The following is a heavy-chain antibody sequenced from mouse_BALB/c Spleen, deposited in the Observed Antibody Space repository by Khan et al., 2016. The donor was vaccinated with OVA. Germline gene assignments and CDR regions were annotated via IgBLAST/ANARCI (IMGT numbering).Heavy chain of an antibody. V-gene: IGHV1-87*01. CDR1: GYTFTSYW. CDR3: ARGGYGNRYYAMDY. Sequence: QIQLVQSGAELARLGASVKLSCKASGYTFTSYWMQWVKQRPGQGLEWIGAIYPGDGDTRYTQKFKGKATLTADKSSSTAYMQLSSLASEDSAVYYCARGGYGNRYYAMDYWGQGTSVTVSS. J-gene: IGHJ4*01. D-gene: IGHD2-10*02. CDR2: IYPGDGDT.